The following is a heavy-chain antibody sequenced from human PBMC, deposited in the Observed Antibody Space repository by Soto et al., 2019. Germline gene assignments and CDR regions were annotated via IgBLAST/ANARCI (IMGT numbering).Heavy chain of an antibody. Sequence: ASVKVSCKASGYTFTSYAMHWVRQAPGQRLEWMGWINAGNGNTKYSQKFQGRVTITRDTSASTAYMELSSLRSEDTAVYYCARSPMVRGFVLDYWGQGTLVTVSS. CDR3: ARSPMVRGFVLDY. D-gene: IGHD3-10*01. V-gene: IGHV1-3*01. J-gene: IGHJ4*02. CDR1: GYTFTSYA. CDR2: INAGNGNT.